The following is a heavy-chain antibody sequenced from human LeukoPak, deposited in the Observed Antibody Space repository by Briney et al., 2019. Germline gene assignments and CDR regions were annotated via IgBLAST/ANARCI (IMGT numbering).Heavy chain of an antibody. V-gene: IGHV4-34*01. CDR1: GGSFSGYY. CDR3: VRDGSNKEFDP. CDR2: INHSGST. Sequence: SETLSLTCAVYGGSFSGYYWSWIRQPPGKGLEWIGEINHSGSTNYNPSLKSRVTISVDTSKNQFSLKLSSVTAADTAVYYCVRDGSNKEFDPWGQGTLVTVSS. D-gene: IGHD5-24*01. J-gene: IGHJ5*02.